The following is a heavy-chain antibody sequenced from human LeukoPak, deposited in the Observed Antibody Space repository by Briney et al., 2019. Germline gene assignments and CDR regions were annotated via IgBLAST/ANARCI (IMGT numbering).Heavy chain of an antibody. CDR2: IRYDGSNK. CDR1: GFTFSSYG. Sequence: PGGSLRLSCAASGFTFSSYGMHWVRQAPGKGLEWVAFIRYDGSNKYYADSVKGRFTISRDNSKNTLYLQMNSLRAEDTAVYYCAKDHYDFWSGYSSYYYYMDVWGKGTTVTVSS. J-gene: IGHJ6*03. D-gene: IGHD3-3*01. V-gene: IGHV3-30*02. CDR3: AKDHYDFWSGYSSYYYYMDV.